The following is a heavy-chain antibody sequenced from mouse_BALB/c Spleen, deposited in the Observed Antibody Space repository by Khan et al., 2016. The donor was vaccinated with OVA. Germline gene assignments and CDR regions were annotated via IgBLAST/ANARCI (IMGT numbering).Heavy chain of an antibody. J-gene: IGHJ3*01. CDR3: ARDDYSPWFAY. CDR1: GFNIKDYY. CDR2: IDPENGNT. D-gene: IGHD2-4*01. V-gene: IGHV14-1*02. Sequence: VQLQQSGAELVRPGALVKLSCKASGFNIKDYYMHWVKQRPEQGLVWIGRIDPENGNTIYDPKFQGKASITSDTSSNTAYLQLISLTSEDTAVYYCARDDYSPWFAYWGQGTLVTVSA.